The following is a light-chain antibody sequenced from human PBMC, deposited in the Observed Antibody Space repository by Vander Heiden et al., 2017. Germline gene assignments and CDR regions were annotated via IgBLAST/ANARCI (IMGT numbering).Light chain of an antibody. CDR2: GAS. CDR3: QQDGSSPPIT. Sequence: EIVLTQSPGPLSLSPGERATLSCRASQSVSSSYLAWYQQKPGQAPRLLIYGASSRATGIPDRFSGSGSGTDFTLTISRLEPEDFAVYYCQQDGSSPPITFGQGTRLEIK. J-gene: IGKJ5*01. CDR1: QSVSSSY. V-gene: IGKV3-20*01.